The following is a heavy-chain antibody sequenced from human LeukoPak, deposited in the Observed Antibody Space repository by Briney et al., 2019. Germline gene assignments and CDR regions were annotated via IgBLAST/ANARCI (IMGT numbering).Heavy chain of an antibody. CDR3: AKRLGFWSGRDGY. Sequence: GGSLRLSCAASGFTFSSYAMSWVHQAPGKGLEWVSAISGSGGSTYYADSVKGRFTISRDNSKNTLYLQMNSLRAEDTAVYYCAKRLGFWSGRDGYWGQGTLVTVSS. D-gene: IGHD3-3*01. CDR1: GFTFSSYA. CDR2: ISGSGGST. J-gene: IGHJ4*02. V-gene: IGHV3-23*01.